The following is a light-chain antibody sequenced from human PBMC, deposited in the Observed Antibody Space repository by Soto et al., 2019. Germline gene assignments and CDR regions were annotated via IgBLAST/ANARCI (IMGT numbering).Light chain of an antibody. J-gene: IGLJ3*02. Sequence: QSALTQPASVSGSPGQSITISCTGTSSDVGGYNYVSWYQQHPGKAPKLMIYEVSNRPSGVSNRFSGSKSGNTASLTISGLQAEDEADYYCNSYTTSSTPPLVFGGGTKLTVL. V-gene: IGLV2-14*01. CDR3: NSYTTSSTPPLV. CDR2: EVS. CDR1: SSDVGGYNY.